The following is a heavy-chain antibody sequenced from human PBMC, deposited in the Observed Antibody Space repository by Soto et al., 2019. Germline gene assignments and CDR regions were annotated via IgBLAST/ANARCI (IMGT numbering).Heavy chain of an antibody. CDR2: IKSKTDGGTT. Sequence: GGSLRLSCAASGFTFSNAWMNWVRQAPGKGLEWVGRIKSKTDGGTTDYAAPVKGRFTISRDDSKNTLYLQMNSLKTEDTAVYYCTTIGTGTTPFSDASFDYWGQGTLVTVSS. D-gene: IGHD1-1*01. V-gene: IGHV3-15*07. CDR1: GFTFSNAW. CDR3: TTIGTGTTPFSDASFDY. J-gene: IGHJ4*02.